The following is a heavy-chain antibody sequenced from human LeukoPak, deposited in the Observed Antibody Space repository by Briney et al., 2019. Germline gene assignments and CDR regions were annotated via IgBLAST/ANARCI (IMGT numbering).Heavy chain of an antibody. D-gene: IGHD3-10*02. V-gene: IGHV3-7*01. Sequence: PGGSLRLSCAASGFTFSDFWMSWVRQTPEKGLEWVANIKKDGSEKSYADSVKGRFTISRDNAKNSLYLQMNSLRAEDTAVYYCAELGITMIGGVWGKGTTVTISS. CDR2: IKKDGSEK. CDR3: AELGITMIGGV. J-gene: IGHJ6*04. CDR1: GFTFSDFW.